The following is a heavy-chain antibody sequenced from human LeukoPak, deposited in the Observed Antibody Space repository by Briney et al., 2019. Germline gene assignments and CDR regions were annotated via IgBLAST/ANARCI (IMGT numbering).Heavy chain of an antibody. J-gene: IGHJ4*02. Sequence: GGSLRLSCPASGFIFSDYHMSWIRQAPGKGLEWLSYISPGGGMTYFADSVKGRFTISRDNARNSLSLQMNSLTAEDTAVYYCAGGRDIAVAGPGGYFDYWGQGTLVTVSS. CDR2: ISPGGGMT. D-gene: IGHD6-19*01. CDR3: AGGRDIAVAGPGGYFDY. V-gene: IGHV3-11*01. CDR1: GFIFSDYH.